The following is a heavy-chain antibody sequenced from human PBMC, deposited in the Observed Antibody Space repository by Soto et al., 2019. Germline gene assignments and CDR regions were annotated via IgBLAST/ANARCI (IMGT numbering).Heavy chain of an antibody. D-gene: IGHD3-3*01. Sequence: QVQLQESGPGLVKPSQTLSLTCTVSGGSISSGGYYWSWIRQHPGKDLEWIGYIYYSGSTYYNPSLKSRVTISVDTSKNQFSLKLSSVTAADTAVYYCARGYYDFWSGYYTTYYYYYMDVWGKGTTVTVSS. CDR3: ARGYYDFWSGYYTTYYYYYMDV. J-gene: IGHJ6*03. CDR2: IYYSGST. CDR1: GGSISSGGYY. V-gene: IGHV4-31*03.